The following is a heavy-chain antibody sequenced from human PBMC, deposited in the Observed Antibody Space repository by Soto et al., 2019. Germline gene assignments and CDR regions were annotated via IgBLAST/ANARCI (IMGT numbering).Heavy chain of an antibody. CDR3: AHSEIRFLESPNWFDP. V-gene: IGHV2-5*01. CDR2: IYWNDDK. J-gene: IGHJ5*02. Sequence: SGPTLVNPTQTLTLTCTFSGFSLSTSGVGVGWIRQPPGKALEWLALIYWNDDKRYSPSLKSRLTITKDTSKNQVVLTMTNMDPVDTATYYCAHSEIRFLESPNWFDPWGQGTLVTVSS. D-gene: IGHD3-3*01. CDR1: GFSLSTSGVG.